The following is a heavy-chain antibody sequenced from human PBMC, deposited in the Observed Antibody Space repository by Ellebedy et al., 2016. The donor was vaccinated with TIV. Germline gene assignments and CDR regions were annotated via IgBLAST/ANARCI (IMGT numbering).Heavy chain of an antibody. CDR3: ARVAMITFGGRKDYYGMDV. J-gene: IGHJ6*02. D-gene: IGHD3-16*01. V-gene: IGHV4-30-4*01. CDR1: GGSISSGDYY. Sequence: SETLSLXCTVSGGSISSGDYYWSWIRQPPGKGLEWIGYIYYSGSTYYNPSLKSRVTISVDTSKNQFSLKLSSVTAADTAVYYCARVAMITFGGRKDYYGMDVWGQGTTVTVSS. CDR2: IYYSGST.